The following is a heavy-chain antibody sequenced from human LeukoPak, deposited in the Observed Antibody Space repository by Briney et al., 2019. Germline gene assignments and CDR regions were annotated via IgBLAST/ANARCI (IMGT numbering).Heavy chain of an antibody. CDR2: IDTTGTRT. CDR3: AKSNWFDP. Sequence: PGGSLRLSCVASGFSLSSFWMHWVRQAPEKGLMWVSRIDTTGTRTYYADSVKGRFTIYRDNAKNTLYLQMNSLGADDTAVYYCAKSNWFDPWGQGTLVTVSS. V-gene: IGHV3-74*01. CDR1: GFSLSSFW. J-gene: IGHJ5*02.